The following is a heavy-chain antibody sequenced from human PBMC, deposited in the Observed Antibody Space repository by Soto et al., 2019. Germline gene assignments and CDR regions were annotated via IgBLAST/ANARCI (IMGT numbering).Heavy chain of an antibody. CDR3: SVCSGGAGQRNYGMDV. V-gene: IGHV3-21*01. CDR2: ISPSTSHI. Sequence: EVHLVESGGGLVKPGGSLRLSCAVSGFTFSSCTLNWVRQAPGKGLEWVSSISPSTSHIYYTDSVKGRFTISRDHAKNSLFLQMNSVRAEETAVYYCSVCSGGAGQRNYGMDVWGQGTTVTVAS. J-gene: IGHJ6*02. CDR1: GFTFSSCT. D-gene: IGHD2-15*01.